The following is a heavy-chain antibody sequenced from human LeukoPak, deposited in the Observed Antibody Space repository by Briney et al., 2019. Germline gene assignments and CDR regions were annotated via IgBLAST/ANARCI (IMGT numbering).Heavy chain of an antibody. V-gene: IGHV3-33*01. CDR2: MWYDGSRE. Sequence: GGSLRLSCAASGFILSTHGMHWVLQAPGKGLEWVAGMWYDGSREDYADSVKGRFTISRDMSKNTLNLQMNSLRVEDTAMFYCARDLSFGSLDFRGQGTLVTVSS. CDR3: ARDLSFGSLDF. D-gene: IGHD1-26*01. J-gene: IGHJ4*02. CDR1: GFILSTHG.